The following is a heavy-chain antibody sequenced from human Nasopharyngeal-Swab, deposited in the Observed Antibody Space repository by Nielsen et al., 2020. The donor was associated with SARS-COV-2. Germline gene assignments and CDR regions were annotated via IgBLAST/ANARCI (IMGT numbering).Heavy chain of an antibody. J-gene: IGHJ4*02. Sequence: GESLKISCAASGFTFSSFGMHWVRQAPGKGLVWVSRINADGSRTFYADSVEGRFTISRDNSKNTLYLQMKSLRAEDTGVYYCASLRADTPDFAYWGQGTLVTVSS. V-gene: IGHV3-74*01. CDR2: INADGSRT. CDR3: ASLRADTPDFAY. CDR1: GFTFSSFG. D-gene: IGHD2-15*01.